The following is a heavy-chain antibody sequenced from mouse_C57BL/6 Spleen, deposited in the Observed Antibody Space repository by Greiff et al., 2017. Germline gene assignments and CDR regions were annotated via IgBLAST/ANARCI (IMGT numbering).Heavy chain of an antibody. Sequence: EVQLQQSGPELVKPGASVKISCKASGYTFTDYYMNWVKQSHGKSLEWIGDINPNNGGTSYNQKFKGKATLTVDKSSSTAYMELRSLTSEDSAVYYCARPQLTAYAMDYWGQGTSVTVSS. CDR3: ARPQLTAYAMDY. V-gene: IGHV1-26*01. J-gene: IGHJ4*01. CDR1: GYTFTDYY. D-gene: IGHD4-1*01. CDR2: INPNNGGT.